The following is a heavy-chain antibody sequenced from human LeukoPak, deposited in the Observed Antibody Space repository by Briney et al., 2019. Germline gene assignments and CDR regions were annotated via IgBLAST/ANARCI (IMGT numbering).Heavy chain of an antibody. CDR1: GYTFTSYG. V-gene: IGHV1-18*01. J-gene: IGHJ4*02. Sequence: ASVKVSCKASGYTFTSYGISWVRQAPGQGLEWMGWISAYNGNTNYAQKLQGRVTMTTDTSTSTAYMELRSLRSDDTAVYYCARDSSVCSSTSCYRTFDYWGQETLVTVSS. D-gene: IGHD2-2*01. CDR2: ISAYNGNT. CDR3: ARDSSVCSSTSCYRTFDY.